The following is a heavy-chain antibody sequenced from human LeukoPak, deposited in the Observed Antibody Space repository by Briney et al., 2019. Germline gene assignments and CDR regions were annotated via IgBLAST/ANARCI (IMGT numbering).Heavy chain of an antibody. J-gene: IGHJ5*02. CDR2: IYYSGST. Sequence: PSQTLSLNCTVSGGSISSGGYYWSWIRQHPGKGLEWIGYIYYSGSTYYNPSLKSRVTISVDTSKNQFSLKLSSVTAADTAVYYCARVKHARGWFDPWGQGTLVTVSS. CDR3: ARVKHARGWFDP. D-gene: IGHD2-2*01. V-gene: IGHV4-31*03. CDR1: GGSISSGGYY.